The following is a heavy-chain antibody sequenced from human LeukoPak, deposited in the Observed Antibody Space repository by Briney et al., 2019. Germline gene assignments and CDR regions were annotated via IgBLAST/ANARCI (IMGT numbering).Heavy chain of an antibody. CDR1: GYTFTSHY. CDR2: INPSSGGT. J-gene: IGHJ4*02. Sequence: GASVKVSCKASGYTFTSHYMHWVRQAPGQGLEWMGIINPSSGGTSYTQKFQGRVTMTRDTSTSTVYVELSSLRSEDSAVYYCAREPRPPGSVNYGPGFDYWGQGSLVTVSS. CDR3: AREPRPPGSVNYGPGFDY. V-gene: IGHV1-46*01. D-gene: IGHD3-10*01.